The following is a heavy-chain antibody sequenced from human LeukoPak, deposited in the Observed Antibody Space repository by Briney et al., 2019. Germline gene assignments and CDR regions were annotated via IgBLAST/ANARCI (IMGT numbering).Heavy chain of an antibody. CDR1: GFTFSTYW. D-gene: IGHD2-21*01. V-gene: IGHV3-7*01. J-gene: IGHJ4*02. CDR2: IKQDGSEE. Sequence: GGSLRLSCAASGFTFSTYWMSWVRQAPGKGLEWVANIKQDGSEEYYVDSVKGRFTISRDNAKNSLYLQMNSLRAEDTAVYYCARESPYSARGQPADYWGQGTLVTVSS. CDR3: ARESPYSARGQPADY.